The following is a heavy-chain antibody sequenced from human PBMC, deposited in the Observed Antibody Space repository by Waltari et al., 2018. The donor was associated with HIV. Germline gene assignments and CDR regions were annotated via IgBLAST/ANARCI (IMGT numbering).Heavy chain of an antibody. CDR1: GGSFSGYY. CDR3: ARGPLYGPKN. V-gene: IGHV4-34*02. D-gene: IGHD4-17*01. Sequence: QVQLQQWGAGLLKPSETLSLTCAIYGGSFSGYYWRWVRQPPGKGLEWIGEFHQTGKPTYNPSFTGRATISMDTSRNQFSLRLTSMTVADSATYFCARGPLYGPKNWGQGIMVTVSS. J-gene: IGHJ4*02. CDR2: FHQTGKP.